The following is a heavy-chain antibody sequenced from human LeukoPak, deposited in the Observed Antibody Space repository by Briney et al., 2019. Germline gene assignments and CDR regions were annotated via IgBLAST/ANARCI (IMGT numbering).Heavy chain of an antibody. CDR3: ARSLLYYYYGMDV. Sequence: VASVKVSCKASGYTFTGYYMHWVRQAPGQGLEWMGWINPNSGGTNYAQKFQGRVTMTRDTSISTAYMELSRLRSDDTAVYYCARSLLYYYYGMDVWGQGTTVTVSS. J-gene: IGHJ6*02. CDR2: INPNSGGT. CDR1: GYTFTGYY. D-gene: IGHD2-15*01. V-gene: IGHV1-2*02.